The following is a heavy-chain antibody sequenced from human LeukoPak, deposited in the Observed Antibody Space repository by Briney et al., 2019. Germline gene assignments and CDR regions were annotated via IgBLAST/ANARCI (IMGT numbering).Heavy chain of an antibody. Sequence: ASVKVSCKASGGTFSSYAISWVRQAPGQGLEWMGGIIPIFGTANYAQKFQGRVTITADESTSTAYMELSSLRAEDTAVYYCARHNGGWLQRSLDYWGQGTLVTVSS. D-gene: IGHD5-24*01. J-gene: IGHJ4*02. V-gene: IGHV1-69*13. CDR2: IIPIFGTA. CDR1: GGTFSSYA. CDR3: ARHNGGWLQRSLDY.